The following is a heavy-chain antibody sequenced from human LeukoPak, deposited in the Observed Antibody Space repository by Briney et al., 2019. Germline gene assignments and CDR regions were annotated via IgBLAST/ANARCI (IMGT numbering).Heavy chain of an antibody. J-gene: IGHJ1*01. V-gene: IGHV4-34*01. CDR3: ARGVKGFMVRGVNDSRKYFQH. Sequence: SETLSLTCAVYGGSFSGYYWSWIRHPPGKGLEWIGEINHSGSTNYNPSLKSRVTIPVDTSKNQFSLKLSSVTAADTAVYYCARGVKGFMVRGVNDSRKYFQHWGQGTLVTVSS. CDR1: GGSFSGYY. CDR2: INHSGST. D-gene: IGHD3-10*01.